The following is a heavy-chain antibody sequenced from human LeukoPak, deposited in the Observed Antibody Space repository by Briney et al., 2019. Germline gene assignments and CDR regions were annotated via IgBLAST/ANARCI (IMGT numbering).Heavy chain of an antibody. CDR3: ARDLRKFQWLPSYFDY. CDR2: ISYDGSNK. J-gene: IGHJ4*02. V-gene: IGHV3-30*04. D-gene: IGHD6-19*01. CDR1: GFTFSSYA. Sequence: GGSLRLSCAASGFTFSSYAMHWVRQAPGKGLEWVAVISYDGSNKYYADSVKGRFTISRDNSKNTLYLQMNSLRAEDTAVYYCARDLRKFQWLPSYFDYWGQGTLVTVSS.